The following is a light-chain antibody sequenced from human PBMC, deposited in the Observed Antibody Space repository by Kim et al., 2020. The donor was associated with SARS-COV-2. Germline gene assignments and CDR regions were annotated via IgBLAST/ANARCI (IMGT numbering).Light chain of an antibody. CDR2: LNSDGSH. Sequence: GASAKRPCARSSGRRNSAIAWHEQEAEKGPRYWMKLNSDGSHSKGDGIPDGFSGSSSGAVRYLTISSLQSGDGADYYCQTWGTAWVFGGGTQLTVL. V-gene: IGLV4-69*01. CDR1: SGRRNSA. CDR3: QTWGTAWV. J-gene: IGLJ3*02.